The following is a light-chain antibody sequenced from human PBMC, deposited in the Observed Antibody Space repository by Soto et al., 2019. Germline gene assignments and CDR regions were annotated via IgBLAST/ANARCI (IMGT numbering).Light chain of an antibody. J-gene: IGKJ1*01. CDR1: QSLTMW. CDR3: QHCTDSPWT. CDR2: DTA. Sequence: DIHMTQSPSTLSSSVGDRVTITCRASQSLTMWLAWYQQKPAKATNLLIYDTASIESRGLSSFSGGGSGTEFTLTISRVPPDVFAYYCYQHCTDSPWTFGQGTKVEVK. V-gene: IGKV1-5*03.